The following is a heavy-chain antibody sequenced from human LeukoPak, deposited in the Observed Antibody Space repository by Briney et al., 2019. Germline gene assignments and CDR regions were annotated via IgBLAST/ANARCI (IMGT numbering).Heavy chain of an antibody. D-gene: IGHD1-26*01. J-gene: IGHJ4*02. V-gene: IGHV3-11*01. CDR2: ISSSGSTI. Sequence: GGSLRLSCASSGFTFSDYYMSWIRQAPGEGLEWVSCISSSGSTIYYTDSVKGPFTISRDNAKNSLYLQMNSLRAEDTAVYYCARAGRARWHYYFDYWGQGTLVTVSS. CDR1: GFTFSDYY. CDR3: ARAGRARWHYYFDY.